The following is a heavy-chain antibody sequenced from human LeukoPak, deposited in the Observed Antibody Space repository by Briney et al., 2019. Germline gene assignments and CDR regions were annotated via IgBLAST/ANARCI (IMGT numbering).Heavy chain of an antibody. J-gene: IGHJ4*02. V-gene: IGHV3-23*01. Sequence: GGSLRLSCAASGFSFSSYAMSWVRQAPGKGLEWVSGISGSGGSTYYADSVKGRFTISRDNSKNTLYLQMNSLRAEDTAVYYCAKSSYYDIGSYPKTFDYWGQGTLVTVSS. CDR1: GFSFSSYA. CDR3: AKSSYYDIGSYPKTFDY. D-gene: IGHD3-22*01. CDR2: ISGSGGST.